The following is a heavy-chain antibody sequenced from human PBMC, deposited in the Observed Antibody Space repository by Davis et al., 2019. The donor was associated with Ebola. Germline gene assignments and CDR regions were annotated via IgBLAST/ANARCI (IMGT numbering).Heavy chain of an antibody. CDR2: IYYSGST. D-gene: IGHD1-1*01. Sequence: MPSETLSLTCAVSGGSISSSNWWSWVRQPPGKGLEWIGSIYYSGSTYYNPSLKSRVTISVDTSKNQFSLKLSSVTAADTAVYYCARRGTNYYYYGMDVWGQGTTVTVSS. CDR3: ARRGTNYYYYGMDV. V-gene: IGHV4-39*01. J-gene: IGHJ6*02. CDR1: GGSISSSNW.